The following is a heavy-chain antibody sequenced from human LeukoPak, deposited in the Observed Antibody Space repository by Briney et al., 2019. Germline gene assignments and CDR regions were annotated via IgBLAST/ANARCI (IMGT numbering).Heavy chain of an antibody. CDR2: IKSKTDGGTT. Sequence: GGSLRLSCAASGFTFSNAWMNWVRQAPGKGLEWVGRIKSKTDGGTTDYAAPVKGRFTISRDDSKNTLYLQMNSLKTEDTAVYYCTTGIRGEYSYGPEAWGQGTLVTVSS. D-gene: IGHD5-18*01. CDR1: GFTFSNAW. CDR3: TTGIRGEYSYGPEA. J-gene: IGHJ4*02. V-gene: IGHV3-15*07.